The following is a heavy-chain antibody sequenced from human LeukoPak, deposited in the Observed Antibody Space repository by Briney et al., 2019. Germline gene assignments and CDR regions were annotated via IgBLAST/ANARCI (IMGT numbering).Heavy chain of an antibody. Sequence: GGSLRLSCAASGFTFSDYYMSWIRQAPGKGLEWVSYISSSGSTIYYADSVKGRFAISRDNAKNTLYLQMNSLRAEDTAVYYCAREYSSGWTVWFDPWGQGTLVTVSS. CDR1: GFTFSDYY. CDR2: ISSSGSTI. CDR3: AREYSSGWTVWFDP. V-gene: IGHV3-11*04. D-gene: IGHD6-19*01. J-gene: IGHJ5*02.